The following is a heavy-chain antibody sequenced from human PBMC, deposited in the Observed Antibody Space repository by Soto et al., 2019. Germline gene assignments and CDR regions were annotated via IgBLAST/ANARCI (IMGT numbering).Heavy chain of an antibody. J-gene: IGHJ5*02. D-gene: IGHD3-3*01. V-gene: IGHV1-2*02. CDR1: GYTFIGFY. CDR2: INPNNGVT. Sequence: ASVKVSCKASGYTFIGFYMHWVRQAPGQGLEWMGFINPNNGVTNYAQKLQGRVTMTTDTSTSTAYMELRSLRSDDTAVYYCARGFRENWFDPWGQGT. CDR3: ARGFRENWFDP.